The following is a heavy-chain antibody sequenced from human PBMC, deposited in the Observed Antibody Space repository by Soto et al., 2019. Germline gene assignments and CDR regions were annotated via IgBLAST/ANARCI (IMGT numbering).Heavy chain of an antibody. D-gene: IGHD2-15*01. Sequence: GESLKISCKGSGYSFTSYWIGWVRQMPGKGLEWMGIIYLGDSDTRYSPSFQGQVTISADKSISTAYLQWSSLKASDTAMYYCARLPGYCSGGICYHPFDYWGQGTLVTVSS. CDR3: ARLPGYCSGGICYHPFDY. CDR1: GYSFTSYW. V-gene: IGHV5-51*01. CDR2: IYLGDSDT. J-gene: IGHJ4*02.